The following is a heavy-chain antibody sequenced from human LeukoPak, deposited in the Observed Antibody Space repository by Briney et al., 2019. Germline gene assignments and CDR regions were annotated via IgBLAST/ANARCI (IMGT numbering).Heavy chain of an antibody. D-gene: IGHD3-3*01. CDR2: IYTSGST. V-gene: IGHV4-4*07. CDR1: GGSISSYY. Sequence: SETLSLTRTVSGGSISSYYWSWVRQPAGKGLEWIGRIYTSGSTNYNPSLKSRVTMSVDTSKNQFSLKLSSVTAADTAVYYCAREYDFWSGYYTDWGQGTLVTVSS. CDR3: AREYDFWSGYYTD. J-gene: IGHJ4*02.